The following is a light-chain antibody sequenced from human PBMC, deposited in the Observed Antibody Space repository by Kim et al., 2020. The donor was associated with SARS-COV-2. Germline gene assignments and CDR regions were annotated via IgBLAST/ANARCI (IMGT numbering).Light chain of an antibody. J-gene: IGKJ5*01. Sequence: AIQLTQSPSSLSASAGDRVTITCRASQGISSALAWYQQKSGKTPKLLIYDASTLESGVPSRFSGSGSGTEFTLTISSLQPEDFATYYCQQFNDYPHTFGQGTRLEIK. CDR3: QQFNDYPHT. CDR2: DAS. V-gene: IGKV1D-13*01. CDR1: QGISSA.